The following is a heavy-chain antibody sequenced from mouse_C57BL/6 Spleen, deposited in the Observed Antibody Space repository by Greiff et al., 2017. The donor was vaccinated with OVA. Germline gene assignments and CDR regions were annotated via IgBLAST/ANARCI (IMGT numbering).Heavy chain of an antibody. D-gene: IGHD2-3*01. J-gene: IGHJ3*01. CDR1: GYSITSGYY. V-gene: IGHV3-6*01. CDR2: ISYDGSN. Sequence: VQLKESGPGLVKPSQSLSLTCSVTGYSITSGYYWNWIRQFPGNKLEWMGYISYDGSNNYNPSLKNRISITRDTSKNQFFLKLNSVTTEDTATYYCARGWLLRGAWFAYWGQGTLVTVSA. CDR3: ARGWLLRGAWFAY.